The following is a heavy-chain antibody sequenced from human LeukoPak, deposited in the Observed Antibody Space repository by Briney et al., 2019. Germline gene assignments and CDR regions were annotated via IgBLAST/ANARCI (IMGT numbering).Heavy chain of an antibody. J-gene: IGHJ4*02. Sequence: GGSVRLSCAASEFTLSSNYMSWVRQAPGKGGEWVSAIYNDGNIYYADSVKGRFTISRDNSKNTLFLQMNSLGPEDTAVYYGAREVVDRSGYQDYWGQGTLVTVSS. D-gene: IGHD3-22*01. V-gene: IGHV3-53*01. CDR3: AREVVDRSGYQDY. CDR2: IYNDGNI. CDR1: EFTLSSNY.